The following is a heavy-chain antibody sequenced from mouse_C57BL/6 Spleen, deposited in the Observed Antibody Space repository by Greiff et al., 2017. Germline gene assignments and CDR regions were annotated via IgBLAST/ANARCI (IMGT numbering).Heavy chain of an antibody. CDR3: AREISHDCAMDY. CDR2: IDPGRGST. CDR1: GYTFTCYW. J-gene: IGHJ4*01. V-gene: IGHV1-55*01. Sequence: QVQLQQPGPVLVKPGASVPMSCKASGYTFTCYWITWVKQRPGQVLEWIGDIDPGRGSTSYNKKFKSKATLTVDTSSSTAYMELSSLTSEDSAVYYCAREISHDCAMDYWGQGTSVTVSS. D-gene: IGHD5-1-1*01.